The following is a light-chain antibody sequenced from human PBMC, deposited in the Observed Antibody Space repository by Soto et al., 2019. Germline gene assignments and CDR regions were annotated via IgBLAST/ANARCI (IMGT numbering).Light chain of an antibody. CDR2: GAS. Sequence: IVLTQSPGTLSLSPGERATLSCRASQSVSSTYLAWYQQKSGQTARLLIYGASNRATGIPDRFSGSGSGTHFTLTISRLEPEDFAVYYCQHYRNSLWTFGQGTKVEIK. CDR3: QHYRNSLWT. CDR1: QSVSSTY. V-gene: IGKV3-20*01. J-gene: IGKJ1*01.